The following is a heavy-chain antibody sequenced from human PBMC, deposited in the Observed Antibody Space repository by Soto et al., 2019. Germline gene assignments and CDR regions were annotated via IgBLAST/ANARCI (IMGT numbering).Heavy chain of an antibody. Sequence: SERRSRTCAAHNGCFTYYCWTWSRQSPGSGLEWIGEINHRGGATSNPPLRSRVPSTIDTSPTHFPLSLRSLTAADTAVYSCVARGMTYDFLSGPHPFDPWGQRHLVTVSS. D-gene: IGHD3-3*01. CDR1: NGCFTYYC. CDR2: INHRGGA. CDR3: VARGMTYDFLSGPHPFDP. J-gene: IGHJ5*02. V-gene: IGHV4-34*01.